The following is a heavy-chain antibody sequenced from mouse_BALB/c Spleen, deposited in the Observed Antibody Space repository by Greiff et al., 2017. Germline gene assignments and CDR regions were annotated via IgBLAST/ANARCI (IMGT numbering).Heavy chain of an antibody. Sequence: EVKVVESGGDLVKPGGSLKLSCAASGFTFSSYGMSWVRQTPDKRLEWVATISSGGSYTYYPDSVKGRFTISRDNAKNTLYLQMSSLKSEDTAMYYCARHGGYDSFAYWGQGTLVTVSA. J-gene: IGHJ3*01. D-gene: IGHD2-2*01. CDR1: GFTFSSYG. CDR3: ARHGGYDSFAY. CDR2: ISSGGSYT. V-gene: IGHV5-6*01.